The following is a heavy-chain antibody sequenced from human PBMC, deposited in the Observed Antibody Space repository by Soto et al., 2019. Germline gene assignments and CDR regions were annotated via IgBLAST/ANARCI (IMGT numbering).Heavy chain of an antibody. Sequence: SETLSLTCTVSGGSVSSGSYYWSWIRQPPGKGLEWIGYIYYSGSTNYNPSLKSRVTISVDTSKNQFSLKLSSVTAADTAVYYCARSYRSHSRVATDFDYWGQGXLVTVSS. D-gene: IGHD1-26*01. V-gene: IGHV4-61*01. CDR3: ARSYRSHSRVATDFDY. CDR2: IYYSGST. CDR1: GGSVSSGSYY. J-gene: IGHJ4*02.